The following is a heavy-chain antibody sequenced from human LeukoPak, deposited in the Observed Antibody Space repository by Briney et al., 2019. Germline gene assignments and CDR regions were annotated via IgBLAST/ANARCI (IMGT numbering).Heavy chain of an antibody. CDR1: GFTFSSYG. V-gene: IGHV3-30*02. CDR3: AREEGARTDY. CDR2: IRSDGINK. D-gene: IGHD1-26*01. Sequence: GGSLRLSCAASGFTFSSYGMHWVRQAPDKGLRWVASIRSDGINKYYADSVKGRFTISRDNSKNTLYLQMSSLGVEDTAVYYCAREEGARTDYWGQGTLVTVSS. J-gene: IGHJ4*02.